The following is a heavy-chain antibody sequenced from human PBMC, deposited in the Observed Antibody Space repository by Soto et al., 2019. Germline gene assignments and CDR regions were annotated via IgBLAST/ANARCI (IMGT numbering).Heavy chain of an antibody. J-gene: IGHJ6*02. D-gene: IGHD1-26*01. Sequence: SETLSLTCAVYGGSFSGYYWSWIRQPPGKGLEWIGEINHSGSTNYNPSLKSRVTISVDTSKNQFSLKLSSVTAADTAVYYCATDPGGYYYYGMDVWGQGTTVTVS. CDR2: INHSGST. CDR1: GGSFSGYY. CDR3: ATDPGGYYYYGMDV. V-gene: IGHV4-34*01.